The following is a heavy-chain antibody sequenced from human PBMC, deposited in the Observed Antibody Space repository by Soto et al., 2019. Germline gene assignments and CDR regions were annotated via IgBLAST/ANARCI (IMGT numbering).Heavy chain of an antibody. V-gene: IGHV1-8*01. CDR2: MNPNSGNT. Sequence: QVQLVQSGAEVKKPGASVKVSCKASGYTFTSYDINWVRQATGQGLEWMGWMNPNSGNTGYAQKFRGRVTMTRNTAISTAYMELSSLRSEDTAVYYCARGRSTYYDILTGYYYYYYYYMDVWGKGTTVTVSS. CDR1: GYTFTSYD. CDR3: ARGRSTYYDILTGYYYYYYYYMDV. D-gene: IGHD3-9*01. J-gene: IGHJ6*03.